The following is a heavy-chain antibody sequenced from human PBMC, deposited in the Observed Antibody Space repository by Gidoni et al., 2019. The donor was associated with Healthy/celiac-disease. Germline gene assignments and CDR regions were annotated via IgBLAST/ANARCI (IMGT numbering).Heavy chain of an antibody. D-gene: IGHD6-19*01. CDR3: ARQMEDSSGWYRDAFDI. Sequence: QLQLQESGPGLVKPSETLSLTCTVSGGSISSSSYYWGWIRQPPGKGLEWIGSIYYSGSTYYNPSLKSRVTISVDTSKNQFSLKLSSVTAADTAVYYCARQMEDSSGWYRDAFDIWGQGTMVTVSS. V-gene: IGHV4-39*01. CDR2: IYYSGST. J-gene: IGHJ3*02. CDR1: GGSISSSSYY.